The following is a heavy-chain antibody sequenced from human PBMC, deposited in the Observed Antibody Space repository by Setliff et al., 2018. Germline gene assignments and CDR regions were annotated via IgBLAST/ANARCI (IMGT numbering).Heavy chain of an antibody. Sequence: PGGSLRLSCAASGFTFSNYDMNWVRQAPGKGLEWVASFSSRNDYIYHADSVKGRFTISRDNAKTSLYLQMDSLRVEDTAVYFCARSPGWIPWFDSWGQGTLVTVSS. D-gene: IGHD5-18*01. CDR3: ARSPGWIPWFDS. J-gene: IGHJ5*01. CDR1: GFTFSNYD. V-gene: IGHV3-21*01. CDR2: FSSRNDYI.